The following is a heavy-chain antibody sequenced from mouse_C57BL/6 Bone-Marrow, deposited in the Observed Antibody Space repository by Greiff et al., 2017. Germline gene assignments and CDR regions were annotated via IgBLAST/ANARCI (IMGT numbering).Heavy chain of an antibody. CDR2: LWSGGST. CDR1: GFSLTSYG. CDR3: ARNGLLLWFAY. J-gene: IGHJ3*01. V-gene: IGHV2-2*01. Sequence: VKVVESGPGLVQPSQSLSITCTVSGFSLTSYGVHWVRQSPGEGLEWLGVLWSGGSTDYNAAFISRLSISKDNSKSQVFFKMNSLQADDTAIYYCARNGLLLWFAYWGQGTLVTVSA. D-gene: IGHD2-3*01.